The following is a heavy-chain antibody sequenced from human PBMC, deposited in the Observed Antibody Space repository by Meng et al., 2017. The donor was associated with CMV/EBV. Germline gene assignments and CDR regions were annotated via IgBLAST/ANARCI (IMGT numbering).Heavy chain of an antibody. D-gene: IGHD6-19*01. Sequence: GESLKISCAASGFTFNTYTMNWVRQAPGKGLEWVANIKQDGSEKYYVDSVKGRFTIPRDNAKNSLYLQMNSLRAEDTAVYYCARPRGGIAVDWGQGTLVTVSS. CDR3: ARPRGGIAVD. CDR2: IKQDGSEK. J-gene: IGHJ4*02. V-gene: IGHV3-7*01. CDR1: GFTFNTYT.